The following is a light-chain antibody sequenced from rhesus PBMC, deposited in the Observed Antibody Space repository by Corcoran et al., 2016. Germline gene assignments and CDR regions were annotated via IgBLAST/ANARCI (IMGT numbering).Light chain of an antibody. CDR2: KAS. CDR3: QQYSSSPRT. V-gene: IGKV1-22*01. Sequence: DIQMTQSPSSLSASVGDTVTITCRASQRISSWLAWYQQKPGKAHKLLIYKASSLKSGVPSRFSGSGYGTDFNLTIRSLQSEDFATYYCQQYSSSPRTFGQGTKVEIK. J-gene: IGKJ1*01. CDR1: QRISSW.